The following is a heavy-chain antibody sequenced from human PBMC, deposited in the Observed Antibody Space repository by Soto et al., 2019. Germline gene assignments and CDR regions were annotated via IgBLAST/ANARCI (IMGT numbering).Heavy chain of an antibody. J-gene: IGHJ4*02. V-gene: IGHV1-18*01. CDR2: VSGYNGNT. CDR3: ARDLGAKVYY. Sequence: QVQLVQSGAEVKKPGASVKVSCKASGYTFTSHGISWVRQAPGQGLEWMGWVSGYNGNTNYAQKFQGRVTMTTDTSTTTAYMELRSLTSDDTPVYYCARDLGAKVYYWGQGTLVTVSS. CDR1: GYTFTSHG. D-gene: IGHD3-16*01.